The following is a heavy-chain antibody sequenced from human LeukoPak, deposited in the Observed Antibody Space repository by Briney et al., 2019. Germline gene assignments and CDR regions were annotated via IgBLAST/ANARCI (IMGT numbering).Heavy chain of an antibody. J-gene: IGHJ4*02. CDR2: ISSRGSRI. Sequence: GGSLRLSCAASGFTFNEFEMNWVRQAPGKGLEWISYISSRGSRIYYAESVEGRFTISKDDAKNTLYLQMNNLRADDTAVYYCATLRWGSGRYAGDYWGQGSLVTVSS. V-gene: IGHV3-48*03. CDR1: GFTFNEFE. D-gene: IGHD6-19*01. CDR3: ATLRWGSGRYAGDY.